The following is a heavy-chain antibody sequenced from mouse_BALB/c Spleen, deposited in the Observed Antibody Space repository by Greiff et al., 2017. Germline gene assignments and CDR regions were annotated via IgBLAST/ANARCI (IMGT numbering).Heavy chain of an antibody. CDR2: IDTSDSYT. CDR1: GYTFTDYW. CDR3: ARFTTVGDY. D-gene: IGHD1-1*01. Sequence: VQLQQPGAELVMPGASVKMSCKASGYTFTDYWMHWVKQRPGQGLEWIGAIDTSDSYTSYNQKFKGKATLTVDESSITAYMQLSSLTSEDSAVYYCARFTTVGDYWGQGTTLTVSS. J-gene: IGHJ2*01. V-gene: IGHV1-69*01.